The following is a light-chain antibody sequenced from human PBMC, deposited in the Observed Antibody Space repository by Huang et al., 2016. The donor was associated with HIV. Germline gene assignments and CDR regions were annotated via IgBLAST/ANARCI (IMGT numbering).Light chain of an antibody. CDR2: GAS. J-gene: IGKJ1*01. Sequence: EVVMTQSPATLSVSPGERATLSCRASQSVGTDIAWYQQKPGQAPRLRIFGASTRATGIPARFSGSESGKEFTLTITSLQSEDIGTYYCQLYNNWPPRGTFGQGTKVEIK. V-gene: IGKV3-15*01. CDR1: QSVGTD. CDR3: QLYNNWPPRGT.